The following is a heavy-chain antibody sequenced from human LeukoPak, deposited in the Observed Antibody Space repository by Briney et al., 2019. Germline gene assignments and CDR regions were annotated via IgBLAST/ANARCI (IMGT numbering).Heavy chain of an antibody. CDR3: AKDFYGDYGNGAFDI. D-gene: IGHD4-17*01. V-gene: IGHV3-9*01. J-gene: IGHJ3*02. Sequence: GRSLRLFCAASGFTFDDYAMHWVRQAPGKGLEWVSGISWNSGSIGYADSVKGRFTISRDNAKNSLYLQMNSLRAEDTALYYCAKDFYGDYGNGAFDIWGQGTMVTVSS. CDR1: GFTFDDYA. CDR2: ISWNSGSI.